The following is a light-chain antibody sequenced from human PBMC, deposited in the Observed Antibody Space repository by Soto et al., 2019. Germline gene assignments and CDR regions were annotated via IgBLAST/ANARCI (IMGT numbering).Light chain of an antibody. CDR3: QQSYSAPLT. J-gene: IGKJ1*01. V-gene: IGKV1-39*01. Sequence: DIQMTQSPSSLSASVGDRVTIAFRASQNIFSYLNWYQQKPGKAPNLLIYAASNLQSGVPSRFSGSGSGTDSTLTISSLQREDFETYHCQQSYSAPLTFGQGTKVDIK. CDR1: QNIFSY. CDR2: AAS.